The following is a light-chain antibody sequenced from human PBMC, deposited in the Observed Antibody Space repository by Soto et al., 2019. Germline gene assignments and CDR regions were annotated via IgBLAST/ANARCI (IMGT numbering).Light chain of an antibody. CDR3: CSYATSSTV. CDR1: SSDVGSYNL. CDR2: EVI. V-gene: IGLV2-23*02. Sequence: QSALTQPASVSGSPGQSITISCTGTSSDVGSYNLVSWYQHHPGKAPKLMIYEVIKRPSGVSDRFSGSKSGNTASLTISGLQAEDEADYYCCSYATSSTVFGGGTQLTVL. J-gene: IGLJ3*02.